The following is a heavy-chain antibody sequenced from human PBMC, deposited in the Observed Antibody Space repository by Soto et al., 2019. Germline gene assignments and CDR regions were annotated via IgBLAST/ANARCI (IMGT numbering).Heavy chain of an antibody. CDR1: GFTFSSYA. J-gene: IGHJ4*02. CDR2: ISGSGGST. CDR3: AKVPPYYDFWSGYTPYYFDY. Sequence: GGSLRLSCAASGFTFSSYAMSWVRQAPGKGLEWVSAISGSGGSTYYADSVKGRFTISRDNSKNTLYLQMNSLRAEDAAVYYCAKVPPYYDFWSGYTPYYFDYWGQGTLVTVSS. V-gene: IGHV3-23*01. D-gene: IGHD3-3*01.